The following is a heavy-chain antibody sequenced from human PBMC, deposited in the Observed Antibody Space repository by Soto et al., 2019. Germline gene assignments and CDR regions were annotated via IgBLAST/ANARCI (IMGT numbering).Heavy chain of an antibody. V-gene: IGHV4-39*01. CDR3: ASAGGIYYYGSGSYHYYFDY. CDR2: IFYSGST. Sequence: SETLSLTCTVSGGSISGSSYYWGWIRQPPGKGLELFGNIFYSGSTYYNPSLKSRVTISVDTSKNQFSLKLSSVTAADAAVYYCASAGGIYYYGSGSYHYYFDYWGRGSLVTVSS. D-gene: IGHD3-10*01. J-gene: IGHJ4*02. CDR1: GGSISGSSYY.